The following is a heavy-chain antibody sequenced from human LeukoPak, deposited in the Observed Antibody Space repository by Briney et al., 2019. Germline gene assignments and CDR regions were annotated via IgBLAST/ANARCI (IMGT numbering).Heavy chain of an antibody. CDR2: IRSKANSNAT. CDR1: GFTFSGSA. CDR3: TRPGDSSSSYYYYYMDV. J-gene: IGHJ6*03. D-gene: IGHD6-6*01. V-gene: IGHV3-73*01. Sequence: PGGSLRLSCAASGFTFSGSAMHWVRQASGKGLGLVGRIRSKANSNATAYAASVKGRFTISRDDSKNTAYLQMNSLKTEDTAVYYCTRPGDSSSSYYYYYMDVWGKGTTVTVSS.